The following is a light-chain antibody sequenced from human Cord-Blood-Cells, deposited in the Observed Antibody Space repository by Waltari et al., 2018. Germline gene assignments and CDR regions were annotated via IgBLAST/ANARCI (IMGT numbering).Light chain of an antibody. CDR1: SSDAGSHNR. CDR2: EGS. V-gene: IGLV2-18*02. Sequence: QSALTQPPSVSGSPGQSVTTPCTGPSSDAGSHNRVSWYQQPPGTAPTLMLYEGSTRPSGVPDRCSGSKAGNTASLTISGLQAEDEADYYCSSYTSSSTWVFGGGIKLTVL. CDR3: SSYTSSSTWV. J-gene: IGLJ3*02.